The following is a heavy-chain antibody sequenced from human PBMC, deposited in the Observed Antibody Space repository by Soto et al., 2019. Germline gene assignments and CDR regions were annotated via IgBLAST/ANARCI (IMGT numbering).Heavy chain of an antibody. J-gene: IGHJ1*01. CDR2: TSYDGSDK. V-gene: IGHV3-33*05. CDR3: ARWGTTGGLDV. Sequence: VQLVESGGGVVQPGTSLRVSCVGSGFRFNSYVTHWVRQAPGKGLEWVALTSYDGSDKYYGDSVRGRFTISRDNSRNTVDLQMDSLRLEDTALYYCARWGTTGGLDVWGQGTLVSVSS. D-gene: IGHD3-16*01. CDR1: GFRFNSYV.